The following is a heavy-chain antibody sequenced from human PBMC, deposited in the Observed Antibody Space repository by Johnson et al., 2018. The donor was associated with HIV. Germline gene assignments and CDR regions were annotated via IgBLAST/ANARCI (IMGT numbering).Heavy chain of an antibody. CDR2: ISYDGSNK. D-gene: IGHD4-23*01. Sequence: VQLVESGGGVVQPGRSLRLSCAASGFTFSRYAMHWVRQVPGKGLEWVAVISYDGSNKDYADSVKGRFTISRDNSKNTLYLQMNSLRAEDTAVYYCARWGVVTPHAFDIWGQGTMVTVSS. J-gene: IGHJ3*02. CDR1: GFTFSRYA. CDR3: ARWGVVTPHAFDI. V-gene: IGHV3-30*14.